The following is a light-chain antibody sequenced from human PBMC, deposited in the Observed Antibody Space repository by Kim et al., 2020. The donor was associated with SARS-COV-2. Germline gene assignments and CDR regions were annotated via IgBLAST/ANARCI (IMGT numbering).Light chain of an antibody. Sequence: SYELTQPPSVSVAPGESARITCGGSNVRSKSVHWYQQRPGQAHLVVVYDDTDRPSRIPERISGSKSGNTATLTMSRVEAGDEADYYCQVWDNSGDFHVVFGGGTQLTIL. CDR2: DDT. J-gene: IGLJ2*01. CDR1: NVRSKS. V-gene: IGLV3-21*02. CDR3: QVWDNSGDFHVV.